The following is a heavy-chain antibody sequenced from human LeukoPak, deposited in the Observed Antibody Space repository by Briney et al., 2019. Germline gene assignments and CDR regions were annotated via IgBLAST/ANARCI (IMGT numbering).Heavy chain of an antibody. CDR3: ARPLYDYVWGSYRYTGYFDY. CDR2: IYYSGST. D-gene: IGHD3-16*02. V-gene: IGHV4-39*01. J-gene: IGHJ4*02. CDR1: GGSISSSSYY. Sequence: PSETLSLTCTVSGGSISSSSYYWGWIRQPPGKGLEWIGSIYYSGSTYYNPSLKSRVTISVDTSKNQFSLKLSSVTAADTAVYYCARPLYDYVWGSYRYTGYFDYWGQGTLVTVSS.